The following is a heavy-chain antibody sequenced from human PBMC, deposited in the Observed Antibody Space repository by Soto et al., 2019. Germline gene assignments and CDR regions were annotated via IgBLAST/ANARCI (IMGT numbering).Heavy chain of an antibody. CDR3: ARPGSGYDILTGQYFYYYHGMDV. J-gene: IGHJ6*02. Sequence: QVQLVDSGGGVVQPGRSLRLSCTTSGFMFNTYAMHWVRQAPGKGLEWVAVMSHDGSRTYYADAVKGRFTISRDNSQKKLYQQKNSLRTDDRAVYYCARPGSGYDILTGQYFYYYHGMDVLGQGTTVIVSS. D-gene: IGHD3-9*01. V-gene: IGHV3-30-3*01. CDR1: GFMFNTYA. CDR2: MSHDGSRT.